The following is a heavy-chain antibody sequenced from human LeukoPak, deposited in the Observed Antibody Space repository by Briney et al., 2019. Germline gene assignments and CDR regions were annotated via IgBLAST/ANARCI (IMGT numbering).Heavy chain of an antibody. CDR2: SRGSSATI. J-gene: IGHJ4*02. CDR1: GFTFSTSS. D-gene: IGHD2-2*01. V-gene: IGHV3-48*01. Sequence: GGSLRLSCTASGFTFSTSSIYSRGSSATIYYADSVRGRFTISRDNGRNSLYLQMNDLRAEDTGVYFCARDARSHCGTDACYGPYFDYWGQGSLVTVSS. CDR3: ARDARSHCGTDACYGPYFDY.